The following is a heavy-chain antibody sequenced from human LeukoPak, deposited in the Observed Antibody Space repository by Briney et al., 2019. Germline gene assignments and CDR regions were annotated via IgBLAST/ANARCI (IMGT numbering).Heavy chain of an antibody. CDR1: GFTFSDYY. D-gene: IGHD6-19*01. CDR2: ISSSGSTI. J-gene: IGHJ3*02. Sequence: GGSLRLSCAASGFTFSDYYMSWIRQAPGKGLEWVSYISSSGSTIYYADSVKGRFTISRDNAKNTLYLQMNGLRAEDTAVYYCAKPQQQWLVIDAFDIWGEGTMVTVSS. V-gene: IGHV3-11*01. CDR3: AKPQQQWLVIDAFDI.